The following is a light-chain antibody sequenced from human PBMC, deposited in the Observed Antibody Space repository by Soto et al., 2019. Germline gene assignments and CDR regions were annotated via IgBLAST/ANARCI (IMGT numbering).Light chain of an antibody. Sequence: QSVLTQPPSASGSPGQSVTISCTGTSSDVGGYRYVSWYQQRPGKAPKLMIYEVTERTSGTPDRFSGSKSGNTASLTVSGLQAEDEADYYCSSYAGGNSFVFGTGTKVTVL. V-gene: IGLV2-8*01. CDR1: SSDVGGYRY. CDR3: SSYAGGNSFV. J-gene: IGLJ1*01. CDR2: EVT.